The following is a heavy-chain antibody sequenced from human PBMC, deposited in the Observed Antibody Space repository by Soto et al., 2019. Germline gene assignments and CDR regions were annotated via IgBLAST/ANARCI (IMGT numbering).Heavy chain of an antibody. CDR3: ARDVRYYDSSGYYAWFDP. D-gene: IGHD3-22*01. Sequence: SESLALTCTVSGGSISSYYWSWIRQPAGKGLEWIGRIYTSGSTNYNPSLKSRVTMSVDTSKNQFSLKLSSVTAADTAVYYCARDVRYYDSSGYYAWFDPWGQGTLVTVSS. J-gene: IGHJ5*02. CDR2: IYTSGST. V-gene: IGHV4-4*07. CDR1: GGSISSYY.